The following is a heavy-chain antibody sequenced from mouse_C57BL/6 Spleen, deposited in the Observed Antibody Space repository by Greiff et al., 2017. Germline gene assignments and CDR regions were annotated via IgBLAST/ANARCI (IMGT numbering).Heavy chain of an antibody. D-gene: IGHD1-1*01. CDR1: GFTFSDYY. CDR3: ARDEGPYYYGSSDQKIDYAMDY. CDR2: INYDGSST. J-gene: IGHJ4*01. V-gene: IGHV5-16*01. Sequence: EVQLVESEGGLVQPGSSMKLSCTASGFTFSDYYMAWVRQVPEKGLEWVANINYDGSSTYYLDSLKSRFIISRDNAKNILYLQMSSLKSEDTATYYCARDEGPYYYGSSDQKIDYAMDYWGQGTSVTVSS.